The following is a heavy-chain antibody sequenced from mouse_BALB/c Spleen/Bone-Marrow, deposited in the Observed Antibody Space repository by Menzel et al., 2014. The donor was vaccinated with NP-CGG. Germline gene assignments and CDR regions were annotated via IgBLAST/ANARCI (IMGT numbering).Heavy chain of an antibody. CDR2: IWSGGST. CDR3: ARRKSGKGYFDY. CDR1: GFSLTSYG. J-gene: IGHJ2*01. Sequence: QVQLQQSGPGLVKPSQSLSITCTVFGFSLTSYGVHWVRQSPGKGLEWLGVIWSGGSTDYNAAFISRLSISKDNSKSQVFFKMNSLQANDTAVYYCARRKSGKGYFDYWGQGTTLTVSS. D-gene: IGHD1-3*01. V-gene: IGHV2-2*02.